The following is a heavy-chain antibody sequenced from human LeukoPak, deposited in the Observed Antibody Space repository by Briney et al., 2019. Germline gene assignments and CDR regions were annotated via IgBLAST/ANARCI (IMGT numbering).Heavy chain of an antibody. CDR3: ARGGDEFYYYGMDV. V-gene: IGHV3-48*02. D-gene: IGHD5-12*01. J-gene: IGHJ6*02. CDR2: ISSSSSTI. Sequence: GGSLRLSCAASGFTFSSYSMNWVRQAPGKGLEWVSYISSSSSTIYYADSVKGRFTISRDNAKNSLYLQMNSLRDEDTAVYYCARGGDEFYYYGMDVWGQGTTVTVSS. CDR1: GFTFSSYS.